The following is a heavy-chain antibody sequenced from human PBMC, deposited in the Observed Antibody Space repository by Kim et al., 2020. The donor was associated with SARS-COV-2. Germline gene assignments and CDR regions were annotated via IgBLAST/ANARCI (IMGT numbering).Heavy chain of an antibody. CDR3: ARGGKTSIVVVPAAMRGRWFDP. V-gene: IGHV4-34*01. J-gene: IGHJ5*02. Sequence: SETLSLTCAVYGGSFSGYYWSWIRQPPGKGLEWIGEINHSGSTNYNPSLKSRVTISVDTSKNQFSLKLSSVTAADTAVYYCARGGKTSIVVVPAAMRGRWFDPWGQGTLVTVSS. CDR2: INHSGST. CDR1: GGSFSGYY. D-gene: IGHD2-2*01.